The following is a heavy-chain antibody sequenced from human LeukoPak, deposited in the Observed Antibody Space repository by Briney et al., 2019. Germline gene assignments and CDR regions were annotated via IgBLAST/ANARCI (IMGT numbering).Heavy chain of an antibody. CDR3: ARDWVAAGAGVDY. Sequence: PGGSLRLSCAASGFTFSSYGMHWVRQAPGKGLEWVAFIRYDGSNKYYADSVKGRFTISRDNSKNTLYLHVSSLRPEDTAVYYCARDWVAAGAGVDYWGQGTLVTVSS. D-gene: IGHD6-25*01. CDR1: GFTFSSYG. J-gene: IGHJ4*02. CDR2: IRYDGSNK. V-gene: IGHV3-30*02.